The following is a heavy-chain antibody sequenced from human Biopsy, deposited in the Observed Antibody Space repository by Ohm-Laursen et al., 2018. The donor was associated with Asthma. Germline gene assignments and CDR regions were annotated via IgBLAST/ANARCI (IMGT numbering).Heavy chain of an antibody. V-gene: IGHV3-30*18. CDR2: ISYDGSKK. CDR3: AKGRYKWNDGYYGLDV. D-gene: IGHD1-20*01. CDR1: GVSLSSFG. Sequence: SLRLSCAASGVSLSSFGINWVRQAPGKGLEWVAVISYDGSKKEYGDSVKGRFTISRDNSKDTVYLQMNSLRAEDTAVYYCAKGRYKWNDGYYGLDVWGQGTTVTVS. J-gene: IGHJ6*02.